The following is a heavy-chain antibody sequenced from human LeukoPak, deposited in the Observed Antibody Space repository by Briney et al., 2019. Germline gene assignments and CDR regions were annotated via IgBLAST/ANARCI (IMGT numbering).Heavy chain of an antibody. Sequence: ASVKVSCKASGGTLSGYGITWVRQAPGRGLEWMGRIIPVLGIPNYAQKFQGRVTITADKSTSTAYMELSSLRSEDTAVYYCAREGSGTVLTVPWAFDIWGQGTMVTVSS. V-gene: IGHV1-69*04. J-gene: IGHJ3*02. CDR1: GGTLSGYG. CDR2: IIPVLGIP. D-gene: IGHD4/OR15-4a*01. CDR3: AREGSGTVLTVPWAFDI.